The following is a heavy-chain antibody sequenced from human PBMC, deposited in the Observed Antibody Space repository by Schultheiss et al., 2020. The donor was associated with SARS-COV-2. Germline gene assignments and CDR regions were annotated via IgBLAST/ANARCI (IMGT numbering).Heavy chain of an antibody. CDR3: ARVIRAGYNYYYMDV. J-gene: IGHJ6*03. D-gene: IGHD3-10*01. CDR2: FDPEDGET. CDR1: GYTFTGYY. V-gene: IGHV1-24*01. Sequence: ASVKVSCKTSGYTFTGYYIHWARQAPGKGLEWMGGFDPEDGETIYAQKFRGRVTITADESMTTAYMELSSLRSEDTAVYYCARVIRAGYNYYYMDVWGKGTTVTVSS.